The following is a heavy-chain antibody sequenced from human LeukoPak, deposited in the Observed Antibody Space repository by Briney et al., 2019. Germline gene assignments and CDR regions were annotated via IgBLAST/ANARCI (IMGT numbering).Heavy chain of an antibody. J-gene: IGHJ4*02. V-gene: IGHV3-30*18. CDR1: VFIFNRYG. Sequence: GGSLRLSCAASVFIFNRYGMHWVRQAPGKGLEWVAVISLDGKVSYYADSVKGRFTISRDNSKNTLDMQMNSLRPEDTAVYYCAKDLGYGGNPPVYFDYWGQGTLVTVSS. D-gene: IGHD4-23*01. CDR3: AKDLGYGGNPPVYFDY. CDR2: ISLDGKVS.